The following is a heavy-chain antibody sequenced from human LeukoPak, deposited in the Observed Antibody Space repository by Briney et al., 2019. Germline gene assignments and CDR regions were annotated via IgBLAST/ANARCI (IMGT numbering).Heavy chain of an antibody. CDR1: GGSVTSYY. Sequence: SETLSLTCSVSGGSVTSYYWNWVRQTPGKGLEWIGYISSSETTDYGPSFKSRVTMSLDTSKNQFSLKLSSVTAADTGVYYCARGYCSDERCPVFPSWGQGTLVTVSS. CDR2: ISSSETT. J-gene: IGHJ5*02. CDR3: ARGYCSDERCPVFPS. D-gene: IGHD2-15*01. V-gene: IGHV4-59*02.